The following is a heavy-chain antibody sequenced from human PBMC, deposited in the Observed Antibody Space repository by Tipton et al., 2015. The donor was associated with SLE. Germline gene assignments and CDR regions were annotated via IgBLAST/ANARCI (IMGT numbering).Heavy chain of an antibody. CDR1: GGSFRGYY. D-gene: IGHD2-21*01. CDR2: INHSGST. Sequence: TLSLTCAVYGGSFRGYYWSWIRQPPGKGLEWIGEINHSGSTNYNPSLKSRVTISVDTSKNQFSLKLSSVTAADTAVYYCARGAVLIQDNSWFDPWGQGTLVTVSS. V-gene: IGHV4-34*01. CDR3: ARGAVLIQDNSWFDP. J-gene: IGHJ5*02.